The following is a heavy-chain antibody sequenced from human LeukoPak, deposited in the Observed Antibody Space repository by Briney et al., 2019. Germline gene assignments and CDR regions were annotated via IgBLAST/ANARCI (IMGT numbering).Heavy chain of an antibody. V-gene: IGHV4-34*01. D-gene: IGHD3-9*01. CDR2: INHSGST. Sequence: SETLSLTCAVYGGSFSGYYWSWIRQPPVKGLEWIGEINHSGSTNYNPSLKSRVTISVDTSKNQFSLKLSSVTAADTAVYYCASGYDILTGYFWYWGQGTLVTVSS. CDR3: ASGYDILTGYFWY. CDR1: GGSFSGYY. J-gene: IGHJ4*02.